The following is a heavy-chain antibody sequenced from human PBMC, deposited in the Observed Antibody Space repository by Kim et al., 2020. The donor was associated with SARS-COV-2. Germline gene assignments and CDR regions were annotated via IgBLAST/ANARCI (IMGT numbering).Heavy chain of an antibody. J-gene: IGHJ6*02. CDR3: ARTRRYDILTGLYYYGMDV. CDR2: INHSGST. Sequence: SETLSLTCAVYGGSFSGYYWSWIRQPPGKGLEWIGEINHSGSTNYNPSLKSRVTISVDTSKNQFSLKLSSVTAADTAVYYCARTRRYDILTGLYYYGMDVWGQGTTVTVSS. V-gene: IGHV4-34*01. CDR1: GGSFSGYY. D-gene: IGHD3-9*01.